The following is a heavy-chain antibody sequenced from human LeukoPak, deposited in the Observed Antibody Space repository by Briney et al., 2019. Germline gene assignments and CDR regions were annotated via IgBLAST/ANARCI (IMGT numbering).Heavy chain of an antibody. Sequence: GASVKVSCKASGYTFTGYYMHWVRQAPGQGLEWMGWINPNSGGTNYAQKFQGRVTMTRDTSISTAYMELRSLRSDDTAVYYCAIGPNVLLWFGDLFDLDYWGQGTLVTVSS. J-gene: IGHJ4*02. CDR2: INPNSGGT. CDR3: AIGPNVLLWFGDLFDLDY. CDR1: GYTFTGYY. V-gene: IGHV1-2*02. D-gene: IGHD3-10*01.